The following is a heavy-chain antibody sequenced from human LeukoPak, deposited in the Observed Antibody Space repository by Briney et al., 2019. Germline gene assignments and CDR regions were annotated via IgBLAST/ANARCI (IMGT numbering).Heavy chain of an antibody. D-gene: IGHD3-9*01. V-gene: IGHV3-73*01. CDR3: TGHGGILTGFENTDY. J-gene: IGHJ4*02. CDR2: IRSKANNYAT. CDR1: GFTFSGSA. Sequence: GGSLKLSCAASGFTFSGSAMHWVRQASGKGLEWVGRIRSKANNYATAYAASVKGRFTISRDDSKNTTYLQMNSLKTEDTAVYYCTGHGGILTGFENTDYWGQGTLVTVSS.